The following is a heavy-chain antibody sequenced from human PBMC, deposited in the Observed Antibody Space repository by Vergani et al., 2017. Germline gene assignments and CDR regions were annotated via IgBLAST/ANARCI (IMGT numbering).Heavy chain of an antibody. CDR3: VKEKIDLVSYFFDS. D-gene: IGHD2/OR15-2a*01. Sequence: EVHLLESGGGLVQSGGSLRLSCAASGFTFSNSAVSWVRQAPGRGLAWVSSISGPGLSTYYADSVKGRFSISRDNSKNTVFLQMHSLRAEDTAIYYCVKEKIDLVSYFFDSWGPGILVTVSS. CDR1: GFTFSNSA. CDR2: ISGPGLST. J-gene: IGHJ4*01. V-gene: IGHV3-23*01.